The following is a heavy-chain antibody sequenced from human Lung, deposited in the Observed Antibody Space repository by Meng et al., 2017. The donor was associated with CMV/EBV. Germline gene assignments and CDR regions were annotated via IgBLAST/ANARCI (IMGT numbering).Heavy chain of an antibody. V-gene: IGHV3-30*02. CDR2: IRFDGTNK. J-gene: IGHJ6*02. CDR1: GFTFSSYA. CDR3: AKRGDSSGTYAMDV. D-gene: IGHD3-22*01. Sequence: GGSXRLXCAASGFTFSSYAMHWVRQAPGKGLEWVANIRFDGTNKYHADSVKGRFTISRDNSKNTLYLQMNSLRAEDTAVYYCAKRGDSSGTYAMDVWGQGNXVTVSS.